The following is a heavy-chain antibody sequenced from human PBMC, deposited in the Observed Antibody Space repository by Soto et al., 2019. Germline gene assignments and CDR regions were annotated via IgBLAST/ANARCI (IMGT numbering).Heavy chain of an antibody. D-gene: IGHD4-17*01. Sequence: PSETLSLTCTVSGGSISSGGYYWSWIRQHPGKGLEWIGYIYYSGSTYYNPSLKSRVTISVDTSKNQFSLKLSSVTAADTAVYYCARMENYGDYDRNAFDIWGQGTTVTVSS. CDR2: IYYSGST. CDR3: ARMENYGDYDRNAFDI. V-gene: IGHV4-31*03. J-gene: IGHJ3*02. CDR1: GGSISSGGYY.